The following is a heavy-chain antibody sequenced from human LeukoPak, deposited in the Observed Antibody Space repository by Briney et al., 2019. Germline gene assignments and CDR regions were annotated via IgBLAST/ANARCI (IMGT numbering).Heavy chain of an antibody. CDR3: ARGYDSSGYYFLGSSPDFGY. CDR1: GGSFSGYY. Sequence: SETLSLTCAVYGGSFSGYYWSWIRQPPGKGLEWIGEINHSGSTNYNPSLKSRVTISVDTSKNQFSLKLSSVTAADTAVYYCARGYDSSGYYFLGSSPDFGYWGQGTLVTVSS. V-gene: IGHV4-34*01. D-gene: IGHD3-22*01. CDR2: INHSGST. J-gene: IGHJ4*02.